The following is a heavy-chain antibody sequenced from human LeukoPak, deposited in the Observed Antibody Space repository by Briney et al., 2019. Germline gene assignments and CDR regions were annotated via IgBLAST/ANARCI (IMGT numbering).Heavy chain of an antibody. CDR2: INPSGGST. CDR3: ARESSGSYQYYYYYGMDV. CDR1: GYTFTSYY. J-gene: IGHJ6*02. V-gene: IGHV1-46*01. Sequence: GASVKVSCKESGYTFTSYYMHWVRQAPGQGLEWMGIINPSGGSTSYAQKFQGRVTMTRDTSTTTVYMELSSLRSEDTAVYYCARESSGSYQYYYYYGMDVWGQGTTVTVSS. D-gene: IGHD1-26*01.